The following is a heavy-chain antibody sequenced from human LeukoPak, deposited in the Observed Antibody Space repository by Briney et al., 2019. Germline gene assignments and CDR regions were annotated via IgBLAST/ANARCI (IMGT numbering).Heavy chain of an antibody. CDR1: GFTFSSYG. Sequence: GGSLRLSCAASGFTFSSYGMHWVRQAPGKGLEGVAVIWYDGSNKYYADSVKGRFTISRDNSKNTLYLQMNSLRAEDTAVYYCARDRYDSGSSWYGPLDYWGQGTLVTVSS. J-gene: IGHJ4*02. V-gene: IGHV3-33*01. CDR2: IWYDGSNK. D-gene: IGHD6-13*01. CDR3: ARDRYDSGSSWYGPLDY.